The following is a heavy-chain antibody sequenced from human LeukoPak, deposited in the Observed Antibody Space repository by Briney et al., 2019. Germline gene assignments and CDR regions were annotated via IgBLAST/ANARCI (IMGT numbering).Heavy chain of an antibody. V-gene: IGHV1-18*01. Sequence: ASLKVSCKACGYTFTSYGISWVRQAPGQGLEWMGWISAYNGNTNYAQKLQGRVTMTTDTSTSTAHMELRSLRSDDTAVYYCARDLSIAARPPGYWGQGTLVTVSS. CDR3: ARDLSIAARPPGY. CDR2: ISAYNGNT. CDR1: GYTFTSYG. D-gene: IGHD6-6*01. J-gene: IGHJ4*02.